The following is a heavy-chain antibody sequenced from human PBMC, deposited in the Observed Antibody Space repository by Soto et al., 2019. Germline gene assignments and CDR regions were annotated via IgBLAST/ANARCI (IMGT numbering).Heavy chain of an antibody. V-gene: IGHV4-30-4*01. CDR3: ASTGPLGYYYYGMDV. Sequence: PSETLSLTCTVSGGSISSGDYYWSWIRQPPGKGLEWIGYIYYSGSTYYNPSLKSRVTIPVDTSKNQFSLKLSSVTAADTAVYYCASTGPLGYYYYGMDVWGQGTTVTVSS. D-gene: IGHD3-16*01. CDR1: GGSISSGDYY. CDR2: IYYSGST. J-gene: IGHJ6*02.